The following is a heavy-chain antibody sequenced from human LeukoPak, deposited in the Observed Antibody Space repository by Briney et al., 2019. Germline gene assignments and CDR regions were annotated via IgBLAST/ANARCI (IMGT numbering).Heavy chain of an antibody. Sequence: PGGSLRLSCAASGFMFTDHALSWVRQAPGKGLEWVSVIYSGGSTYFTDSVKGRFTIFRDNSKNTLYLQMSSLRAEDTAVYYCARDRVLGCLDFWGQGTLVTVSS. CDR2: IYSGGST. J-gene: IGHJ4*02. V-gene: IGHV3-66*01. D-gene: IGHD3-16*01. CDR1: GFMFTDHA. CDR3: ARDRVLGCLDF.